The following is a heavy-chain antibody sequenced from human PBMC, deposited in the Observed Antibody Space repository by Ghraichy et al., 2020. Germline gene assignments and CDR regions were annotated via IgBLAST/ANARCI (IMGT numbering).Heavy chain of an antibody. CDR3: ARGIQRWLQPTSAPLFDY. CDR1: GFTFSSYG. J-gene: IGHJ4*02. CDR2: IWYDGSNK. Sequence: GSLRLSCAASGFTFSSYGMHWVRQAPGKGLEWVAVIWYDGSNKYYADSVKGRFTISRDNSKNTLYLQMNSLRAEDTAVYYCARGIQRWLQPTSAPLFDYWGQGTLVTVSS. D-gene: IGHD5-24*01. V-gene: IGHV3-33*01.